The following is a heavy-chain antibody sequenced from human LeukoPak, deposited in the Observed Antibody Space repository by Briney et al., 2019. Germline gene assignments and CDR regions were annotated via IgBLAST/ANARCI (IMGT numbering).Heavy chain of an antibody. Sequence: ASVKVSCKASGGTFSSYAISWVRQAPGQGLEWMGGIIPIFGTANYAQKFQGRVTITADDSTSTAYMELSSLRSEDTAVYYCARVDTLTYLDYWGQGTLVTVSS. CDR3: ARVDTLTYLDY. CDR2: IIPIFGTA. J-gene: IGHJ4*02. CDR1: GGTFSSYA. D-gene: IGHD5-18*01. V-gene: IGHV1-69*13.